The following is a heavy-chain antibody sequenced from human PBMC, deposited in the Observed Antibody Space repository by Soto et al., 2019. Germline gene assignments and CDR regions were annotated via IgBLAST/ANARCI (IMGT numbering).Heavy chain of an antibody. CDR1: GGSITSNW. V-gene: IGHV4-4*02. J-gene: IGHJ4*02. CDR3: ARHIAVSGTRGFDH. D-gene: IGHD2-21*01. Sequence: QVQLQESGPGLMKPSGTLSLTCAVSGGSITSNWWSWVRQPPGKGLEWIAEIFHTWSANYNPSLMGRLTLSMDKSRNHLSLNLNSVTAADTAVYYCARHIAVSGTRGFDHWGQGTLVTVSS. CDR2: IFHTWSA.